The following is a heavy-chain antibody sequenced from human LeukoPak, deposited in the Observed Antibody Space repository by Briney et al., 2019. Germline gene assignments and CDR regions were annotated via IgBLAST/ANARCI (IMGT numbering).Heavy chain of an antibody. V-gene: IGHV1-18*04. CDR2: ISVYNGNT. D-gene: IGHD5-12*01. J-gene: IGHJ6*04. Sequence: ASVTVSRMASVYTFPSYGISWVRQPPGQGLEWMGWISVYNGNTNYAQKLQGRVTMTTDTSTSTAYMELRSPRSYDTAVYYCARDFMLGDGGYVYYGMDVWGKGTTVTVSS. CDR3: ARDFMLGDGGYVYYGMDV. CDR1: VYTFPSYG.